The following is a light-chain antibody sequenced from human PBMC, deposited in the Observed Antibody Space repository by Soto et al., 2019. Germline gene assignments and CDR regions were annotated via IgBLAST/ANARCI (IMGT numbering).Light chain of an antibody. CDR3: QQYGSSPKT. V-gene: IGKV3-20*01. Sequence: EIVLTQTPGTLSLSPGARATLSCRASQSVSSSYLAWYQQKSGQAPRLLIYVASSRATGIPGRFSGSVSGTDFTLTISRLEPEDFAVYYCQQYGSSPKTFGQGTKVDIK. J-gene: IGKJ1*01. CDR2: VAS. CDR1: QSVSSSY.